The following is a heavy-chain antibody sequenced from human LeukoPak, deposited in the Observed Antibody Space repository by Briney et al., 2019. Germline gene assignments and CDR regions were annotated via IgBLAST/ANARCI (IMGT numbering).Heavy chain of an antibody. J-gene: IGHJ4*02. D-gene: IGHD3-22*01. V-gene: IGHV3-7*04. CDR1: GFTFSSYW. CDR3: ARDKYFDSTTYYPRFDY. CDR2: IKQDGGEK. Sequence: GGSLRLSCAASGFTFSSYWMSWVPQAPGKGLEWVANIKQDGGEKYYVDSVKGRFTISRDNAKNSLYLQMTSLRAEDTAVYYCARDKYFDSTTYYPRFDYWGQGILVTVSS.